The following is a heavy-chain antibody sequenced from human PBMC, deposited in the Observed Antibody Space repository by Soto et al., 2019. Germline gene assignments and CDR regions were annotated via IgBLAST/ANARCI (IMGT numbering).Heavy chain of an antibody. V-gene: IGHV4-4*02. CDR1: SGSTRSTNW. Sequence: SETLSLTFAASSGSTRSTNWWGWVRQPPGKGLEWIGEISHTGSTNYNPSLKRRVTIRVGRCQNPGSLTLTSLPAADTAVYYCAGGVGRASIWYFDLWGRGTLVT. CDR2: ISHTGST. CDR3: AGGVGRASIWYFDL. J-gene: IGHJ2*01.